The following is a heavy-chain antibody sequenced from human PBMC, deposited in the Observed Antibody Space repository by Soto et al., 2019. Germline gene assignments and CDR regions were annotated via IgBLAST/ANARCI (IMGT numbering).Heavy chain of an antibody. J-gene: IGHJ3*02. D-gene: IGHD4-17*01. CDR3: AAANTVNDGYAFDI. CDR1: GYTFTSYG. V-gene: IGHV1-18*01. Sequence: ASVKVSCKASGYTFTSYGISWVRQAPGQGLEWMGWISAYNGNTNYAQKLQGRVTMTTDTSTSTAYMELRSLRSDDTAVYYCAAANTVNDGYAFDIWGQGTMVTVSS. CDR2: ISAYNGNT.